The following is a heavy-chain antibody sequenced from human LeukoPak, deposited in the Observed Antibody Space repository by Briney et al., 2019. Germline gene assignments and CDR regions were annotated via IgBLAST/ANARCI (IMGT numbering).Heavy chain of an antibody. Sequence: SVKVSCKASGDTFSSYAISWVRQAPGQGLEWMGGIIPIFGTANYAQKLQGRVTIIADESTSTAYMELSSLRSEDTAVYYCARDGLHIAAADPYYFDYWGQGTLVTVSS. CDR1: GDTFSSYA. D-gene: IGHD6-13*01. CDR3: ARDGLHIAAADPYYFDY. V-gene: IGHV1-69*01. CDR2: IIPIFGTA. J-gene: IGHJ4*02.